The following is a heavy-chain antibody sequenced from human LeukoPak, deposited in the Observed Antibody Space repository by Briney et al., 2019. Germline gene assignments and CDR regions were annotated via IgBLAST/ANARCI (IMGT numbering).Heavy chain of an antibody. CDR1: GFTVSSNY. J-gene: IGHJ4*02. CDR2: IYSGGST. V-gene: IGHV3-53*01. CDR3: AKDQYSNSWYYFDY. D-gene: IGHD6-13*01. Sequence: PGGSLRLSCAASGFTVSSNYMSWVRQAPGKGLEWVSVIYSGGSTYYADSVKGRFTISRDNSKNTLYLQMNSLRAEDTAVYYCAKDQYSNSWYYFDYWGQGTLVTVSS.